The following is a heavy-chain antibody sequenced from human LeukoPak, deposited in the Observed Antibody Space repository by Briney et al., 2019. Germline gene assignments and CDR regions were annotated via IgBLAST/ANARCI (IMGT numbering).Heavy chain of an antibody. J-gene: IGHJ5*02. Sequence: GGFLRLSCEAAAITFSNAWLDWVRRTPEKGREWLGRPRSKADGEIADYATSVKDRFIISSDDSRATFFLQMNSLKTEDTGVYYCTLERRWWASGRGTLVTVSS. CDR3: TLERRWWA. V-gene: IGHV3-15*01. D-gene: IGHD2-15*01. CDR2: PRSKADGEIA. CDR1: AITFSNAW.